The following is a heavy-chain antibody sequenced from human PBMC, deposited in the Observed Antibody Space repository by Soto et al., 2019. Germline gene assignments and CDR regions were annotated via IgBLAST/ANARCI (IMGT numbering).Heavy chain of an antibody. V-gene: IGHV1-18*01. Sequence: QVQLVQSGAEVKKPGASVKVSCKASGYTFTSYGISWVRQAPGQGLEWMGWISAYNGNTNYAQKLQGRVTMTTDTSTSTDYMELRSLRSDDTAVYYCARDRTRRYCSSTRCYPWYFDLWGRGTLVTVSS. D-gene: IGHD2-2*01. CDR2: ISAYNGNT. CDR1: GYTFTSYG. J-gene: IGHJ2*01. CDR3: ARDRTRRYCSSTRCYPWYFDL.